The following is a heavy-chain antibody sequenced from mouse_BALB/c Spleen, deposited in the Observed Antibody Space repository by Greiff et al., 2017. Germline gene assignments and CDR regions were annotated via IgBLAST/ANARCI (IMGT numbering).Heavy chain of an antibody. J-gene: IGHJ3*01. CDR1: GFSLTGYG. V-gene: IGHV2-6-7*01. D-gene: IGHD2-4*01. CDR3: ARVGAMITTGFAY. CDR2: IWGDGST. Sequence: QVQLKESGPGLVAPSQSLSITCTVSGFSLTGYGVNWVRQPPGKGLEWLGMIWGDGSTDYNSALKSRLSISKDNSKSQVFLKMNSLQTDDTARYYCARVGAMITTGFAYWGQGTLVTVSA.